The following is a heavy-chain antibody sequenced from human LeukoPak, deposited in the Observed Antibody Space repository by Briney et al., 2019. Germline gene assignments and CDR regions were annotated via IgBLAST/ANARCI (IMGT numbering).Heavy chain of an antibody. CDR3: ARLNQRNWEFDY. V-gene: IGHV4-59*08. J-gene: IGHJ4*02. D-gene: IGHD7-27*01. CDR2: IYYSGST. Sequence: SETLSLTCTVSGGSISSYYWSWIRQPPGKGLEWIGYIYYSGSTNYNPSLKSRVTISVDTSKNQFSLKLSSVTAADAAVYYCARLNQRNWEFDYWGQGTLVTVSS. CDR1: GGSISSYY.